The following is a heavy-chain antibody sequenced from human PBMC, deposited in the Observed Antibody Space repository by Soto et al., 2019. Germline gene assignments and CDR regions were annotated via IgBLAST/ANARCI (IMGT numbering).Heavy chain of an antibody. CDR1: GFSLSTSGVG. V-gene: IGHV2-5*01. Sequence: QITLKECGPTLVKPTQTLTLTCTFSGFSLSTSGVGVGWIRQPPGKALEWLALIYWNDDKRYSPSLKSRLTITKDTSKNQVVLTMTNMDPVDTATYYCAHSLGVYDSSGYYYDDYWGQGTLVTVSS. CDR3: AHSLGVYDSSGYYYDDY. D-gene: IGHD3-22*01. J-gene: IGHJ4*02. CDR2: IYWNDDK.